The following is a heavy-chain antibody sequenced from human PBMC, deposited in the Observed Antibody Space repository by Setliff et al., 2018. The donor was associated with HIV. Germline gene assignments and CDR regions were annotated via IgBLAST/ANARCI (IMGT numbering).Heavy chain of an antibody. D-gene: IGHD3-10*01. Sequence: SETLSLTCSVSGGSIRSGGYYWSWIRQRPGKGLEWIGYINQSGSTYQNPSLKSRVTIPVDTSKNQFSLELSSVTAADTAVYYCARLRYGSGIPLDVWGTGISVTVSS. CDR1: GGSIRSGGYY. J-gene: IGHJ6*04. CDR3: ARLRYGSGIPLDV. CDR2: INQSGST. V-gene: IGHV4-30-4*01.